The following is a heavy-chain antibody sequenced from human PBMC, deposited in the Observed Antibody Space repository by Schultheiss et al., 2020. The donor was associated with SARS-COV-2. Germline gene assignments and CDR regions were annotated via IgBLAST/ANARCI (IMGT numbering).Heavy chain of an antibody. CDR1: GYSFTSYW. CDR3: ARRPTGTTPFDY. V-gene: IGHV5-51*01. Sequence: GGSLRLSCKGSGYSFTSYWIGWVRQMPGKGLEWMGIIYPGDSDTRYSPSFQGQVTISADKSISTGYLPWSSLKASDTAMYYCARRPTGTTPFDYWGQGTLVTVAS. J-gene: IGHJ4*02. CDR2: IYPGDSDT. D-gene: IGHD1-1*01.